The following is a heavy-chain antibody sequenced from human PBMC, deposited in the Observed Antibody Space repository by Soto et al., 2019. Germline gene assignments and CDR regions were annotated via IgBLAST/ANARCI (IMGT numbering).Heavy chain of an antibody. CDR2: ISYDGSNK. V-gene: IGHV3-30*18. CDR1: GFTFSSYG. CDR3: AKDGGTYYYPSSWYFDL. D-gene: IGHD1-26*01. Sequence: QVQLVESGGGVVQPGRSLRLSCAASGFTFSSYGMHWVRQAPGKGLEWVAVISYDGSNKYYADSVKGRFTISRDNSKKTLYLQMNSLRAEDTAVYYCAKDGGTYYYPSSWYFDLWGRGTLVTVSS. J-gene: IGHJ2*01.